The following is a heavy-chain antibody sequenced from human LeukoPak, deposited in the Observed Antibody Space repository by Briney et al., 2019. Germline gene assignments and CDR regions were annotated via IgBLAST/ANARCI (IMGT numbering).Heavy chain of an antibody. V-gene: IGHV4-39*07. CDR1: GGSISSSTYY. Sequence: SETLSLTCTVSGGSISSSTYYWGWIRQPPGKGLEWIGSIYYSGSTYYSPSLKSRVTISVDTSKNQFSLKLSSVTAADTAVYYCARTYYDVLTGYYSGGGPFDYWGQGTLVTVSS. J-gene: IGHJ4*02. CDR3: ARTYYDVLTGYYSGGGPFDY. CDR2: IYYSGST. D-gene: IGHD3-9*01.